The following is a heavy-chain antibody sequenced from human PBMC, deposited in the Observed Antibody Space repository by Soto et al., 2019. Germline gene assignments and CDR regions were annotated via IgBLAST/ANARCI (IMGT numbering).Heavy chain of an antibody. D-gene: IGHD3-3*01. V-gene: IGHV4-34*01. J-gene: IGHJ5*02. CDR3: TTLIKNIRLLNSLSDP. CDR2: IKESGIT. CDR1: GGSVNGYC. Sequence: PSETLSLTCAVYGGSVNGYCWNWVRQRPGKGLERIGGIKESGITHSNPSLKSRGTMSLDTSKNQCSLTLSSGAAAETAIYFCTTLIKNIRLLNSLSDPWGQGTQVTVSS.